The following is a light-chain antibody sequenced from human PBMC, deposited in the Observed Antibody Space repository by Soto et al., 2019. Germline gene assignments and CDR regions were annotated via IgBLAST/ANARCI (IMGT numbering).Light chain of an antibody. J-gene: IGKJ1*01. CDR1: QSVSSSY. V-gene: IGKV3-20*01. Sequence: EIVLTQSPGTLSLSPGERATLSCRASQSVSSSYLAWYQQKPGQAPRLLIYGASSRATGIPDRFSGSGSGTDFTLTISILEPEDFAVYYCQQYGSSFTWTFGQGTKVEIK. CDR3: QQYGSSFTWT. CDR2: GAS.